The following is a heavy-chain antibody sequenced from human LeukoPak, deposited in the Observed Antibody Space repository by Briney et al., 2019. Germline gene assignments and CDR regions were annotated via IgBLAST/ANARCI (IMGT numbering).Heavy chain of an antibody. V-gene: IGHV3-23*01. D-gene: IGHD4-11*01. J-gene: IGHJ6*03. CDR2: ISGSGGST. CDR1: GFTFSSYA. Sequence: PGGSLRLSCAASGFTFSSYAMTWVRQAPGKGLEWVSTISGSGGSTYYADSVKGRFTISRDNSKNTLYLQMNSLRAEDTAVYYCVKYVAMTTRYMDVWGKGTTVTVSS. CDR3: VKYVAMTTRYMDV.